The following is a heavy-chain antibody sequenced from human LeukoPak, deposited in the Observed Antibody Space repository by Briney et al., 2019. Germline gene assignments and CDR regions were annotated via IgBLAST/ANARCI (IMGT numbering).Heavy chain of an antibody. Sequence: ASVKVSCKASGYKFTSYDFNWVRQATGQGLEWMGWMNPNSGNTGYAQKFQGRVTMTRDTSITTAYMELSSLRSEDTAVCYCARGDLFGYSNFCYYMDVWGKGTTVTVSS. J-gene: IGHJ6*03. CDR2: MNPNSGNT. D-gene: IGHD4-11*01. CDR1: GYKFTSYD. CDR3: ARGDLFGYSNFCYYMDV. V-gene: IGHV1-8*01.